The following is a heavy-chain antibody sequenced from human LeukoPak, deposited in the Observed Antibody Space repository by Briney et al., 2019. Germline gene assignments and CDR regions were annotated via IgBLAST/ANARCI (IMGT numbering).Heavy chain of an antibody. J-gene: IGHJ4*02. V-gene: IGHV1-18*01. CDR3: ARAYYYDSSGPGGFDY. CDR2: ISPYNGNR. D-gene: IGHD3-22*01. Sequence: GASVKVSCKASGYTFTSYGISWVRQAPGQGLEWVGWISPYNGNRDYAQKLQGRATMTTDTSTSTAYMELRSLRSDDTAVYYCARAYYYDSSGPGGFDYWGQGTLVTVSS. CDR1: GYTFTSYG.